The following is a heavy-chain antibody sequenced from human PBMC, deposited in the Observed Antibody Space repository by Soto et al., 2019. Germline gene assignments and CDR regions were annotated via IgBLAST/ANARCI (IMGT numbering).Heavy chain of an antibody. V-gene: IGHV3-15*07. D-gene: IGHD6-19*01. CDR2: IKSKTDGGTT. CDR1: GFTFSNAW. J-gene: IGHJ3*02. Sequence: GSLRLSCAASGFTFSNAWMNWVRQAPGKGLEWVGRIKSKTDGGTTDYAAPVKGRFTISRDDSKNTLYLQMNSLKTEDTAVYYCTTEVAIAVAADAFDIWGQGTMVTVSS. CDR3: TTEVAIAVAADAFDI.